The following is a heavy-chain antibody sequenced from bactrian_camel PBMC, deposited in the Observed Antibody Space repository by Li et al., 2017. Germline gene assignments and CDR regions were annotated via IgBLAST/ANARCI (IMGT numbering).Heavy chain of an antibody. J-gene: IGHJ6*01. CDR1: GYIFATCG. V-gene: IGHV3S55*01. Sequence: HVQLVESGGGSVQAGDSLKLSCAPVGYIFATCGMGWFRQAPGKERELVASLSSDGTTVYAEAVKGRFTISQDNAKNSMYLQMNNLKPEDTAMYYCAAADDYCYLGGSSTPSPPGSFGYWGQGTQVTVS. D-gene: IGHD3*01. CDR3: AAADDYCYLGGSSTPSPPGSFGY. CDR2: LSSDGTT.